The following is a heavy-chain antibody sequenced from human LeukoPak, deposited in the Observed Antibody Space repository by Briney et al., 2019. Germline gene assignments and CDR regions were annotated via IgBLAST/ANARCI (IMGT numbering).Heavy chain of an antibody. CDR3: AKVTGSRQIDYYYYYGMDV. V-gene: IGHV3-23*01. CDR2: ISGSGGST. D-gene: IGHD2-8*02. Sequence: GGSLRLSCAASGFTFSSYAMSWVRQAPGKGLEWVSAISGSGGSTYYADSVKGRFTISRDNSKNTLYLQMNSLRAEDTAVYYCAKVTGSRQIDYYYYYGMDVWGQGTTVTVSS. J-gene: IGHJ6*02. CDR1: GFTFSSYA.